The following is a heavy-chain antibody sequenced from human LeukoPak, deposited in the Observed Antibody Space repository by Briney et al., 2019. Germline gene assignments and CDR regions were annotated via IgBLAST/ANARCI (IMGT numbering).Heavy chain of an antibody. Sequence: ASVKVSCTASGYTFTNYGITWVRQASGQGIEWMGWISAYTGKTNSAQKLQGRVTMTTDTSTSTGYMELRSLRSDDTAVYHCARGDGYCSGGSCMIFDYWGQGTLVTVSS. J-gene: IGHJ4*02. V-gene: IGHV1-18*01. D-gene: IGHD2-15*01. CDR3: ARGDGYCSGGSCMIFDY. CDR1: GYTFTNYG. CDR2: ISAYTGKT.